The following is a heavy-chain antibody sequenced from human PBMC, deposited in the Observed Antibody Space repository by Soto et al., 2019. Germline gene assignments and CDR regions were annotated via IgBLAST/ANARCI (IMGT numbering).Heavy chain of an antibody. D-gene: IGHD3-22*01. Sequence: SLRLSCAASGFTFSSYAMSWVRQAPGKGLEWVSAISGSGGSTYYADSVKGRFTISRDNSKNTLYLQMNSLRAEVTPVYYCAKGHYYYDSSGYSESAFDIWGQGTMVTVSS. J-gene: IGHJ3*02. CDR3: AKGHYYYDSSGYSESAFDI. V-gene: IGHV3-23*01. CDR1: GFTFSSYA. CDR2: ISGSGGST.